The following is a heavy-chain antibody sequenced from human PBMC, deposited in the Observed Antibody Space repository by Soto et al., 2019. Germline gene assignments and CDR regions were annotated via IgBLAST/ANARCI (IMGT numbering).Heavy chain of an antibody. CDR1: GFKFSDYC. CDR3: VKDLALMGDY. J-gene: IGHJ4*02. D-gene: IGHD3-16*01. V-gene: IGHV3-30*18. CDR2: VLYDGSKK. Sequence: QVHLVESGGGVVQPGTSLRLSCRASGFKFSDYCMDWVRQAPGKGLEWVSRVLYDGSKKYYADSVKGRFTISRDNPRNTLYLQMESLRAEDTGVYYCVKDLALMGDYWGQGTPVTVSS.